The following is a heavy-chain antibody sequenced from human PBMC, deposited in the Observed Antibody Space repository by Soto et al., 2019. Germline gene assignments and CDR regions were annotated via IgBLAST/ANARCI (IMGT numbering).Heavy chain of an antibody. D-gene: IGHD6-19*01. CDR2: INAGNGNT. J-gene: IGHJ3*02. CDR1: GYTFTSYA. Sequence: ASVKVSCKASGYTFTSYAMHWVRQAPGQRLEWMGWINAGNGNTKYSQKFQGRVTITRDTSASTAYMELSSLRSEDTAVYYCARGGHTSGWYLDDAFDIWGQGTMVPVSS. V-gene: IGHV1-3*01. CDR3: ARGGHTSGWYLDDAFDI.